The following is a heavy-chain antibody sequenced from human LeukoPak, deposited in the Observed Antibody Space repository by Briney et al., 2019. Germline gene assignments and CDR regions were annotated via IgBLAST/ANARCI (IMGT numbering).Heavy chain of an antibody. Sequence: GGSVKVSCKASGHPFINYDIKWVRQATGQGREWMGWMNPNSGNRGYAQKFQGRVSMTRDTSVSTAYMELSSLTPEDTAVYYCARVHDYNDRPFCYYGMDVWGQGTTVIVS. CDR1: GHPFINYD. V-gene: IGHV1-8*01. J-gene: IGHJ6*02. CDR2: MNPNSGNR. CDR3: ARVHDYNDRPFCYYGMDV. D-gene: IGHD4-11*01.